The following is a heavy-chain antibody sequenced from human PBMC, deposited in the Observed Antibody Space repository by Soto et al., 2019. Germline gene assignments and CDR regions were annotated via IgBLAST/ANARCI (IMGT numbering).Heavy chain of an antibody. CDR3: SRGTYYPQSSGLHADY. CDR2: ISSDGNHQ. J-gene: IGHJ4*02. V-gene: IGHV3-30*03. Sequence: GSLRLSCATSGFMFNDYAMYWVRQAPGRGLEWVAMISSDGNHQFYVDNVRGRFTVSRDNSKNTLNLQMNSLRPEDTAVYYCSRGTYYPQSSGLHADYWGPGTVVTVSS. D-gene: IGHD3-22*01. CDR1: GFMFNDYA.